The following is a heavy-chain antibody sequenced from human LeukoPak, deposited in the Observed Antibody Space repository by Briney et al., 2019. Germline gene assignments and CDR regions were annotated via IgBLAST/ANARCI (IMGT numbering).Heavy chain of an antibody. J-gene: IGHJ4*02. Sequence: GGSLRLSCAASGFTFSSYAMSWVRQAPGKGLVWVSRVFGDGSITSYADYVRGRFTISRDNARNTLYLHMNSLRAEDTAVYYCARGRGPIEASFDYWGQGTLVTVS. CDR2: VFGDGSIT. D-gene: IGHD3-10*01. CDR1: GFTFSSYA. CDR3: ARGRGPIEASFDY. V-gene: IGHV3-74*01.